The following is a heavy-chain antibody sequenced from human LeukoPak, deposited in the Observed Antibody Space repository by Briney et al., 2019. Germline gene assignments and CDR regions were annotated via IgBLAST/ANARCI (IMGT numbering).Heavy chain of an antibody. J-gene: IGHJ4*02. CDR3: ARASISSPNTAMVDFDY. V-gene: IGHV4-59*01. Sequence: SETLSLTCTVSGGSISSYSWSWSRQPPGKGLEWIGYIYYSGSTNYNPSLKGRVTISVDTSKNQFSLKLSSVTAADTAVYYCARASISSPNTAMVDFDYWGQGALVTVSS. D-gene: IGHD5-18*01. CDR1: GGSISSYS. CDR2: IYYSGST.